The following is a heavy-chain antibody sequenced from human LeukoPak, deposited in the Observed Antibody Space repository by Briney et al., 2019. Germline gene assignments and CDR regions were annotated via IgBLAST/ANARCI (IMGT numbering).Heavy chain of an antibody. Sequence: GGSLRLSCAASGFTFSSYAMSWVRQAPGKGLEWVSAISGSGGSTYYADSVKGQFTISRDNSKNTLYLQMNSLRAEDTAVYYCAKDLGSSGYYLDYWGQGTLVTVSS. V-gene: IGHV3-23*01. D-gene: IGHD3-22*01. CDR3: AKDLGSSGYYLDY. CDR1: GFTFSSYA. CDR2: ISGSGGST. J-gene: IGHJ4*02.